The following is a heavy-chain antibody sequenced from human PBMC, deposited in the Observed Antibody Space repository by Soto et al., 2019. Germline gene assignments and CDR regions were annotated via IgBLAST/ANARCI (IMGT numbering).Heavy chain of an antibody. Sequence: SSETLSLTCAVSGGSITSGAYYWTWIHQHPGKGLEWIAYIHYSGRTYYNPSLKSRVTISVDTSNNQFSLKLSSVTAADTAVYYCARYYFDSSGYSNWFDPWGQGTLVTVSS. D-gene: IGHD3-22*01. CDR2: IHYSGRT. CDR1: GGSITSGAYY. J-gene: IGHJ5*02. V-gene: IGHV4-31*02. CDR3: ARYYFDSSGYSNWFDP.